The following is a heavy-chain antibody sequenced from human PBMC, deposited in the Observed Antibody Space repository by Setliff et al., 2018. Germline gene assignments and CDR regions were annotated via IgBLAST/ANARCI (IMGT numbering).Heavy chain of an antibody. Sequence: PGGSLRLSCAASGFTVSSFSMHWVRQAPVKGLEWVAFTRYNGGAKYHVDSVKGRFTISRDNTKNSLYLQMNSLRAEDTAVYYCARDVYDFRTGQGDPWGQGTQVTVSS. CDR1: GFTVSSFS. CDR3: ARDVYDFRTGQGDP. CDR2: TRYNGGAK. J-gene: IGHJ5*02. D-gene: IGHD3-3*01. V-gene: IGHV3-30*02.